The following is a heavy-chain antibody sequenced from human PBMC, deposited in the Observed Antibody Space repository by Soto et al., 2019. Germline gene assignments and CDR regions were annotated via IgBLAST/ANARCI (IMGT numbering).Heavy chain of an antibody. V-gene: IGHV3-74*01. CDR1: GFTFSSYW. D-gene: IGHD2-15*01. Sequence: EVQLAESGGGLVQPGESLRLSCAASGFTFSSYWMHWVRQAPGKGLVWVSRINSDGSSTSYAGSVKGRFTISRDNAKNTLYLQMNRLRAEDTAVYYCVRTSLVVAAATREDYWGQGTLVTVSS. J-gene: IGHJ4*02. CDR3: VRTSLVVAAATREDY. CDR2: INSDGSST.